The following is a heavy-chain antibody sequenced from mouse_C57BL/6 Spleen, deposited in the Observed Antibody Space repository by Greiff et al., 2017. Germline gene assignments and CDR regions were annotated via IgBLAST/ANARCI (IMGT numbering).Heavy chain of an antibody. CDR2: ISSGGSYT. J-gene: IGHJ1*03. Sequence: EVQVVESGGDLVKPGGSLKLSCAASGFTFSSYGMSWVRQTPDKRLEWVATISSGGSYTYYPDSVKGRFTISRDNAKNTLYLQMSSLKSEDTAMYYCARLPITTVVAQLGHWDFDVGGTGTTVTVSS. V-gene: IGHV5-6*01. CDR1: GFTFSSYG. CDR3: ARLPITTVVAQLGHWDFDV. D-gene: IGHD1-1*01.